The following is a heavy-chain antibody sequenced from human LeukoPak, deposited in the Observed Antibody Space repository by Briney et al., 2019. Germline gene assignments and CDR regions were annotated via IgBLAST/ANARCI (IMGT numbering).Heavy chain of an antibody. Sequence: SETLSLTCTVSGGSISSYYWSWIRQPPGKGLERIGSIYYSGSTNYNPSLKSRVTISVDTSKNQFSLKLSSVTAADTAVYYCARTKYDYVWGSYRYYDYWGQGTLVTVSS. V-gene: IGHV4-59*01. J-gene: IGHJ4*02. D-gene: IGHD3-16*02. CDR1: GGSISSYY. CDR2: IYYSGST. CDR3: ARTKYDYVWGSYRYYDY.